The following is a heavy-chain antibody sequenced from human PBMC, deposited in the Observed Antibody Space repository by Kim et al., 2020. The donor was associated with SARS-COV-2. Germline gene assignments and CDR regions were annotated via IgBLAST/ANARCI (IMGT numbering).Heavy chain of an antibody. D-gene: IGHD3-22*01. Sequence: GKGRFTISRDNSKLTLYLQMNSLGAEDTAVYYCAKSDRITMIVVVTMIDYWGQGTLVTVSS. J-gene: IGHJ4*02. CDR3: AKSDRITMIVVVTMIDY. V-gene: IGHV3-23*01.